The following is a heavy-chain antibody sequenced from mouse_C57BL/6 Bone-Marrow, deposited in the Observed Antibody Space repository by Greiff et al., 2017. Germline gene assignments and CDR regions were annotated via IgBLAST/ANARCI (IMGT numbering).Heavy chain of an antibody. CDR1: GFSFNTYA. V-gene: IGHV10-1*01. D-gene: IGHD1-1*01. CDR2: IRSKSNNYAT. CDR3: VRHDYYGSPFDV. Sequence: EVKLVESGGGLVQPKGSLKLSCAASGFSFNTYAMNWVRQAPGKGLEWVARIRSKSNNYATYYADSVKDRFTISRDDSESMLYLQMNNLKTEDTAMYYCVRHDYYGSPFDVWGTGTTVTVSS. J-gene: IGHJ1*03.